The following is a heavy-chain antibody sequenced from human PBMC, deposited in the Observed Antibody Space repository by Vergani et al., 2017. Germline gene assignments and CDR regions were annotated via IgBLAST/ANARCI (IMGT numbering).Heavy chain of an antibody. D-gene: IGHD3-16*01. V-gene: IGHV3-74*03. J-gene: IGHJ4*02. Sequence: DVHLAESGGGFFQPGGSLRLSCSASGFSFNSYWMHWVRQVPGKGLLWVSQIKSDGSITAYADSVKGRFTISRDNAQNTLYLQMNSLRVEDTGVYYCARARCIETFYMSNLLDSWVQGTLVTVSS. CDR3: ARARCIETFYMSNLLDS. CDR2: IKSDGSIT. CDR1: GFSFNSYW.